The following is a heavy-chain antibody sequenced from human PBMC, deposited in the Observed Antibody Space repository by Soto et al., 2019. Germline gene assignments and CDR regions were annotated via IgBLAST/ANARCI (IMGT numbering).Heavy chain of an antibody. CDR3: AKGPAAIPYYYYMDV. J-gene: IGHJ6*03. D-gene: IGHD2-2*02. Sequence: GGSLRLSCAASGFTFSSYAMSWVRQAPGKGLEWVSAISGSGGSTYYADSVKGRFTISRDNSKNTLYLQMNSLRAEDTAVYYCAKGPAAIPYYYYMDVWGKGTTVTVSS. CDR2: ISGSGGST. CDR1: GFTFSSYA. V-gene: IGHV3-23*01.